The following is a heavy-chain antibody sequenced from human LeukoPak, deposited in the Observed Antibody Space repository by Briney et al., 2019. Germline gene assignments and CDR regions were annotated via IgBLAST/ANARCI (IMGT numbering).Heavy chain of an antibody. Sequence: SETLSLTCNVSGGSISNYYWTWIRQPPGKGLEWIGYIYYSGSTNYNPSLKSRVTISVDTSKNQFSLRVSSVTSADTAVYYCARGNSGYDYAFDIWGQGTMVTVSS. V-gene: IGHV4-59*01. D-gene: IGHD5-12*01. CDR1: GGSISNYY. CDR3: ARGNSGYDYAFDI. J-gene: IGHJ3*02. CDR2: IYYSGST.